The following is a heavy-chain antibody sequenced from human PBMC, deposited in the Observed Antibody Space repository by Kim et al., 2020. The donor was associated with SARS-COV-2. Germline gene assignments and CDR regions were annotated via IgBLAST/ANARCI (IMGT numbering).Heavy chain of an antibody. Sequence: SETLSLTCTVSGGSISSSSYYWGWIRQPPGKGLEWIGSIYYSGSTYYNPSLKSRVTISVDTSKNQFSLKLSSVTAADTAVYYCARDLGQPHYYYYYGMDVWGQVTTVTVSS. CDR3: ARDLGQPHYYYYYGMDV. CDR2: IYYSGST. CDR1: GGSISSSSYY. J-gene: IGHJ6*02. D-gene: IGHD3-16*01. V-gene: IGHV4-39*07.